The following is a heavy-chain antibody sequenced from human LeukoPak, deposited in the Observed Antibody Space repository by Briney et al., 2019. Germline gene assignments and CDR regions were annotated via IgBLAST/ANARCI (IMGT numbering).Heavy chain of an antibody. CDR2: ISASGGSA. Sequence: GGSLRLSCAASGFTFSSYAMSWVRQAPGKGLEWVSVISASGGSAYYTDSVKGRFTISRGDSKDTLYLQMNSLRAEDTAVYYCAKDYTVTTRGYFEWWGQGTLVTVSS. CDR1: GFTFSSYA. CDR3: AKDYTVTTRGYFEW. J-gene: IGHJ4*02. D-gene: IGHD4-17*01. V-gene: IGHV3-23*01.